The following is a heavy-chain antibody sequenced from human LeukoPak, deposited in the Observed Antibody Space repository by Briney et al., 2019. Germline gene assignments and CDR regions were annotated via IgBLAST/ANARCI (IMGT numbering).Heavy chain of an antibody. D-gene: IGHD3-22*01. CDR3: ARRSYYYDSSGYYYSSNFDH. CDR2: IWYDGSNK. V-gene: IGHV3-33*01. CDR1: GFTFSSYG. Sequence: GRSLRLSCAASGFTFSSYGMHWVRQAPGKGLEWVAVIWYDGSNKYYADSVKGRFTISRDNSKNTLYLKMNSLRAEDTSLYYFARRSYYYDSSGYYYSSNFDHWGQGTLVTVSS. J-gene: IGHJ4*02.